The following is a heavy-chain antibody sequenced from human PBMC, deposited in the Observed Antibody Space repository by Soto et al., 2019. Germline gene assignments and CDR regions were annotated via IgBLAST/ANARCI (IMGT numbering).Heavy chain of an antibody. Sequence: EVQLVESGGGLVQPGGSLRLSCAASGFTFSSYWMSWVRQAPGKGLEWVSYISSSGSTIYYADSVKGRFTISRDNAKNSLYLQMNSLRAEDTAVYYCARRSLYGDYFLDYWGQGTLVTVSS. V-gene: IGHV3-48*04. CDR2: ISSSGSTI. D-gene: IGHD4-17*01. J-gene: IGHJ4*02. CDR1: GFTFSSYW. CDR3: ARRSLYGDYFLDY.